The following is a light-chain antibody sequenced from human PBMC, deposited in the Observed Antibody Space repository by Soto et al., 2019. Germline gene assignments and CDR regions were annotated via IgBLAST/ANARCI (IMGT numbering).Light chain of an antibody. CDR2: GTS. CDR3: QQYGNSRWT. CDR1: QSGCTSY. Sequence: EIVLTQSPDTLYLSPGERATLSCRASQSGCTSYLAWYQQTPGQAPRLLIYGTSNRATGIPDRFSGSGSGTDFILTISRLEPEYLAVYYCQQYGNSRWTFGQGTKVEIK. J-gene: IGKJ1*01. V-gene: IGKV3-20*01.